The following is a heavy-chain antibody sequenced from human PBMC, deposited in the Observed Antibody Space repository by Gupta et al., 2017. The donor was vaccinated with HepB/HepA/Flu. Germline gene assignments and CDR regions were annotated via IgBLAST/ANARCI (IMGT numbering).Heavy chain of an antibody. CDR3: ARILTTGTERGAFDI. CDR2: IDWDDDK. V-gene: IGHV2-70*01. Sequence: QVTLRESGPALVKPTQTLTLTCTFSGFSLSTSGMCVSWIRQPPGKALEWLALIDWDDDKYYSTSLKTRLTISKDTSKNQVVLTMTNMEPVETATYYCARILTTGTERGAFDIGGQGTMVTVSS. D-gene: IGHD4-11*01. J-gene: IGHJ3*02. CDR1: GFSLSTSGMC.